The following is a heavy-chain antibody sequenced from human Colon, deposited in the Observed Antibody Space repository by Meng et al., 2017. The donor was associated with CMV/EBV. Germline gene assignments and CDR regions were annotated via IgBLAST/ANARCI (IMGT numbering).Heavy chain of an antibody. CDR1: GDPISSGSHS. CDR2: MYFSGIA. J-gene: IGHJ4*02. Sequence: QMQLQESGPGLVKPAETLSLTCTASGDPISSGSHSWAWFRQPPGKRLEWIGSMYFSGIADYNPSPKSRVTISLHATQKQFSLRLTSVTAADSAVYFCARDLTNKWFYYWGQGTLVTVSS. V-gene: IGHV4-39*07. D-gene: IGHD1-26*01. CDR3: ARDLTNKWFYY.